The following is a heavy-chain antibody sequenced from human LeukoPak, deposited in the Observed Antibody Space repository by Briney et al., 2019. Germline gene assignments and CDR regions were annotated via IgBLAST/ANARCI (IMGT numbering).Heavy chain of an antibody. J-gene: IGHJ5*02. V-gene: IGHV4-30-4*01. CDR1: GGSISSGDYY. CDR3: AGDYGNLLTGIRFDT. D-gene: IGHD7-27*01. Sequence: SQTLSLTCTVSGGSISSGDYYWSWIRQPPGKGLEWIGYIYYSGSTYYNPSLKSRVTISIQMSKNQFSLKLTSVTAADTAVYYCAGDYGNLLTGIRFDTWGQGTLVTVSS. CDR2: IYYSGST.